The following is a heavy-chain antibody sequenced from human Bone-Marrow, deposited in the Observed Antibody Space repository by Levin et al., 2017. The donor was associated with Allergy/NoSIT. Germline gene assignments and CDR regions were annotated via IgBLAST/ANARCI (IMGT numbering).Heavy chain of an antibody. CDR3: ARESLVVTTHFDH. Sequence: KTGGSLRLSCAASGFTFGDFYMSWIRQAPGKGLEWISFISSSSHHTKYADSVKGRFTISRDNAKNSLYLQMNSLRADDTAVYYCARESLVVTTHFDHWGQGSLVTVSS. D-gene: IGHD2-21*02. J-gene: IGHJ4*02. CDR2: ISSSSHHT. V-gene: IGHV3-11*05. CDR1: GFTFGDFY.